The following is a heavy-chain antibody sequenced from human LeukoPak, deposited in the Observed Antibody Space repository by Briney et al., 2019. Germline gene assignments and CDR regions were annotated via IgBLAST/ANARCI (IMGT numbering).Heavy chain of an antibody. J-gene: IGHJ6*03. CDR3: ATRGLPNWNYVYYYYYMDV. CDR2: ISGSGGST. V-gene: IGHV3-23*01. D-gene: IGHD1-7*01. Sequence: GGSLRLSCAASGFTFSSYAMSWVRQAPGKGLEWVSAISGSGGSTYYADSVKGRFTISRDNSKNTLYLQMNSLRAEDTAVYYCATRGLPNWNYVYYYYYMDVWGKGTTVTVSS. CDR1: GFTFSSYA.